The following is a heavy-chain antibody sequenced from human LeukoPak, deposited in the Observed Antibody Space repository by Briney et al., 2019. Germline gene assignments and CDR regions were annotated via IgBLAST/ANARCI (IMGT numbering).Heavy chain of an antibody. CDR1: GGSISSYY. J-gene: IGHJ6*03. CDR3: ARVVDPGGYYYFYYMDV. V-gene: IGHV4-59*12. CDR2: IYHSGST. D-gene: IGHD3-16*01. Sequence: PSETLSLTCTVPGGSISSYYWSWIRQPPGKGLQCIGYIYHSGSTYYSPSLKSRVTISVDTSKNQLSLKLRSVTAADTAVYYCARVVDPGGYYYFYYMDVWGKGTTVTVSS.